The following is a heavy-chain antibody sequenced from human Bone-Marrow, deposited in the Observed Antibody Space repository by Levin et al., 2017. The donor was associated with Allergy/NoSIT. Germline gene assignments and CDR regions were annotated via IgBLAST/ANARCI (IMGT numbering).Heavy chain of an antibody. CDR3: AKDSGEFGKRQLWVNFDR. CDR1: GFGFDANA. D-gene: IGHD3-10*01. V-gene: IGHV3-9*01. Sequence: GGSLRLSCAVSGFGFDANAMHWVRQVPGKGLEWVSGISWDSGSVAYADSVKGRFTISRDNAKNSLYLQMNNLRPEDTGLYYCAKDSGEFGKRQLWVNFDRWGQGTLVTVSS. J-gene: IGHJ4*02. CDR2: ISWDSGSV.